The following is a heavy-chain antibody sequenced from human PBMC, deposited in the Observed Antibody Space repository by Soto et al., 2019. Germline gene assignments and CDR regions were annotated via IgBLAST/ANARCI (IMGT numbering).Heavy chain of an antibody. CDR3: AHYSGMTTPH. J-gene: IGHJ4*02. Sequence: QITLKESGPTLVKPIQTLTLTCTFSGFSLSTSGVGVGWIRQPPGKALEWLALIYWDDDKRYSPFLKSRLTITKDTSKHQVVFTMANMDPVNTATYYCAHYSGMTTPHWGQGTLVTVSS. CDR2: IYWDDDK. CDR1: GFSLSTSGVG. V-gene: IGHV2-5*02. D-gene: IGHD4-17*01.